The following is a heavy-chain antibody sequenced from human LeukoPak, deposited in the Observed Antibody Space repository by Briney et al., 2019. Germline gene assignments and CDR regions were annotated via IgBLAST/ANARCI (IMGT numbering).Heavy chain of an antibody. CDR2: INHSGST. V-gene: IGHV4-38-2*01. CDR3: ARHLIAARLFDY. J-gene: IGHJ4*02. CDR1: GYSISSGYY. D-gene: IGHD6-6*01. Sequence: SETLSLTCAVSGYSISSGYYWGWIRQPPGKGLEWIGEINHSGSTNYNPSLKSRVTISVDTSKNQFSLKLSSVTAADTAVYYCARHLIAARLFDYWGQGTLVTVSS.